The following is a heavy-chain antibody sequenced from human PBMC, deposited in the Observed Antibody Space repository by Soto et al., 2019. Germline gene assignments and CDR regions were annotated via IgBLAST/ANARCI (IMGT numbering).Heavy chain of an antibody. Sequence: QVQLVESGGGVVQPGESLRLACAGSGFVFSRFGMHWVRQAPGKGLEWVAVIWYDGENKYYGDSVKGRFTISRDNSKKTVYLQVSRLAVADTAVYYCVRDVGTAAAGPYYHSALDVWGQGTTVTVSS. CDR1: GFVFSRFG. V-gene: IGHV3-33*08. CDR2: IWYDGENK. CDR3: VRDVGTAAAGPYYHSALDV. D-gene: IGHD6-13*01. J-gene: IGHJ6*02.